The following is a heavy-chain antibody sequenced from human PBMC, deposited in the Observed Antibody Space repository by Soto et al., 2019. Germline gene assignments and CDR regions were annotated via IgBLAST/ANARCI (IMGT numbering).Heavy chain of an antibody. CDR2: ISSDGSKQ. Sequence: QLVESGGGVVQPGRSLRLSCAVSGFTFTSYGMHWVRQAPGKGLEWLAVISSDGSKQYYSDSVKGRFTISRDNSKNTVYLQMNSLRGDDTAVYYCPKEHGPEGGRRPLYNYYGMDVWGQGTTVTVSS. D-gene: IGHD1-26*01. V-gene: IGHV3-30*18. CDR1: GFTFTSYG. J-gene: IGHJ6*02. CDR3: PKEHGPEGGRRPLYNYYGMDV.